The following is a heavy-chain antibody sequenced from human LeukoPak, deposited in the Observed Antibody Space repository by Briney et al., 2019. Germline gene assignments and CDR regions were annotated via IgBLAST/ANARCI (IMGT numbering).Heavy chain of an antibody. J-gene: IGHJ3*02. CDR1: GGSISSYY. CDR3: ASLLRDAFDI. Sequence: SETLSLTCTVSGGSISSYYWSWIRQPPGKGLEWIGEIDHSGSTNCNSSLKSRVTISVDTSKNQFSLKLSSVTAADTAVYYCASLLRDAFDIWGQGTMVTVSS. V-gene: IGHV4-34*01. D-gene: IGHD1-26*01. CDR2: IDHSGST.